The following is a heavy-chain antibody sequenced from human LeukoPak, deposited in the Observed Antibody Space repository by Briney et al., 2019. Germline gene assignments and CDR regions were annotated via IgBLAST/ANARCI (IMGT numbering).Heavy chain of an antibody. CDR1: GGSISSGSYY. CDR2: VSTSGRT. Sequence: SETLSLTCTVSGGSISSGSYYWSWIRQPAGKGLENVGRVSTSGRTDYNPSLKSRLTLSVDTSKNQFSLKLSSVTAADTAVYYCARGPYYNFWSGYPYYDYWGQGTLVTVSS. V-gene: IGHV4-61*02. J-gene: IGHJ4*02. D-gene: IGHD3-3*01. CDR3: ARGPYYNFWSGYPYYDY.